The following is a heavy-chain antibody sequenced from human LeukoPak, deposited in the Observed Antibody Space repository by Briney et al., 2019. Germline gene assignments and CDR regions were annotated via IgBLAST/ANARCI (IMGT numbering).Heavy chain of an antibody. J-gene: IGHJ4*02. CDR1: GYTFASYD. CDR2: MNPNSGNT. CDR3: ARGGIAVAGTPSDY. V-gene: IGHV1-8*01. D-gene: IGHD6-19*01. Sequence: ASVKVSCKASGYTFASYDINWVRQATGQGLEWMGWMNPNSGNTGYAQKFQGRVTMTRNTSISTAYMELSSLRSEDTAVYHCARGGIAVAGTPSDYWGQGTLVTVSS.